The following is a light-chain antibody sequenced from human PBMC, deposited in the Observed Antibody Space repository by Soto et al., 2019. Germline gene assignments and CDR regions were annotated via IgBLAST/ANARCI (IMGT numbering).Light chain of an antibody. CDR3: QQYDISPWT. V-gene: IGKV3-20*01. Sequence: TQSPASLSASIGDRITITCQASQDINKYLNWYQQKPGQPPRLLIYDSSTRATGFPDRFSGSGSGTDFTLTIIRLEPEDFAVYYCQQYDISPWTFGQGTKVDIK. J-gene: IGKJ1*01. CDR2: DSS. CDR1: QDINKY.